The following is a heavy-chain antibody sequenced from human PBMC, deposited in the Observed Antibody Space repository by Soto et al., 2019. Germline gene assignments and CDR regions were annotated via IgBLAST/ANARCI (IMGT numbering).Heavy chain of an antibody. V-gene: IGHV3-23*01. CDR2: ISGSGGST. J-gene: IGHJ6*03. CDR3: AKHSWWDFFRAAAGTSSPGDYYYMDV. Sequence: EVQLLESGGGLEQPGGSLRLSCAASGFTFSSYAMSWVRQAPGKGLEWVSAISGSGGSTYYADSVKGRFTISRDNSKNTLDLHMTSLRAEDTAVYYCAKHSWWDFFRAAAGTSSPGDYYYMDVWGKGTTVTVSS. CDR1: GFTFSSYA. D-gene: IGHD6-13*01.